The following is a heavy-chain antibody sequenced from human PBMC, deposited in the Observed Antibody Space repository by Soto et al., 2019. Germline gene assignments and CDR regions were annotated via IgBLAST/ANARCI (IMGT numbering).Heavy chain of an antibody. Sequence: EVQLLESGGHLVQPGGSQRLSCTPSGISFSTYAMSWVRQAPGKGLEWVSGISGSGGHTYYADSVKGRFTISRDSSKNTPYLQMNSLRAEDTAVYYCAKEGSYMGGAFDIWGPGTMVTVSS. CDR2: ISGSGGHT. CDR1: GISFSTYA. J-gene: IGHJ3*02. CDR3: AKEGSYMGGAFDI. V-gene: IGHV3-23*01. D-gene: IGHD3-16*01.